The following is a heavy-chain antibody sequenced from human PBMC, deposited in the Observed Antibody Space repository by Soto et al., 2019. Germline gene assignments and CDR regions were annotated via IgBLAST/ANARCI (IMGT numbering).Heavy chain of an antibody. D-gene: IGHD2-15*01. CDR3: ARGYCSGGSCYSTRYYYYYGMDV. CDR1: GGSFSGYY. Sequence: SETLSLTCAVYGGSFSGYYWSWIRQPPGKGLEWIGEINHSGSTNYNPSLKSRVTISVDTSKNQFSLKLSSVTAADTAVYYCARGYCSGGSCYSTRYYYYYGMDVWGHGTTVTVSS. J-gene: IGHJ6*02. V-gene: IGHV4-34*01. CDR2: INHSGST.